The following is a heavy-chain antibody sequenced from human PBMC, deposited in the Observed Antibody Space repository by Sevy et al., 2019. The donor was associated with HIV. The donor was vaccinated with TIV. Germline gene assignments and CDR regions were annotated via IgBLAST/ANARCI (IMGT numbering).Heavy chain of an antibody. CDR1: GDSISSGGYS. CDR3: ARGDPSNTFDY. V-gene: IGHV4-30-2*06. J-gene: IGHJ4*02. CDR2: MYDSGST. Sequence: SETLSLTCAVSGDSISSGGYSWNWIRQSPGKGLEWIGYMYDSGSTYYNPSLQSRVTISVDRSKNQFSLRVTSVTAADTAVYYCARGDPSNTFDYWGQGTLVTVSS.